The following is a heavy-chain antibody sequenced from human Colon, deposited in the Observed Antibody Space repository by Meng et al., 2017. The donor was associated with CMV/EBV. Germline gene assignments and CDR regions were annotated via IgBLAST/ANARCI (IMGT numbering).Heavy chain of an antibody. CDR1: GYTITRNY. CDR2: IDPTDGSR. J-gene: IGHJ3*02. V-gene: IGHV1-46*01. CDR3: ARDNFAFDI. Sequence: QGPLVQFGAEVKKPGASVKISCMASGYTITRNYMQWVRQAPGQGLEWMGMIDPTDGSRSYAQKFQGRVTMTRDTSMNAVYMELSSLRSDDTAVYYCARDNFAFDIWGQGTMVTVSS. D-gene: IGHD1-1*01.